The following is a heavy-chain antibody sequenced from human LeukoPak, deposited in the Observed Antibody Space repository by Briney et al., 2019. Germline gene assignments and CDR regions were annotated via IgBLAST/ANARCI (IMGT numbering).Heavy chain of an antibody. V-gene: IGHV3-7*05. CDR1: GFTFSTYW. D-gene: IGHD4-17*01. CDR2: IEQDGNEK. Sequence: GGSLRLSCTTSGFTFSTYWMTWVRQAPGKGLEWVANIEQDGNEKYYVESVKGRFTISRDDAKNSLFLQMNSLRAEDTAVYYCARNYGAFDSWGQGTLVTVSS. J-gene: IGHJ5*01. CDR3: ARNYGAFDS.